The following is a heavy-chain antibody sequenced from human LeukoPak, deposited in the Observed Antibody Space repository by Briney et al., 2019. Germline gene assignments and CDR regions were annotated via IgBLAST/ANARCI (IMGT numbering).Heavy chain of an antibody. CDR2: ISSRGSTI. Sequence: GGSLRLSCAASGFTFSSYEMNWVRQAPGKGLEWVSYISSRGSTIYYADSVKGRFTISRHNANNSLYLQMNSLRAEDTAVYYCSRLNSGSYYHPFDYWGQGTLVTVSS. CDR3: SRLNSGSYYHPFDY. V-gene: IGHV3-48*03. CDR1: GFTFSSYE. J-gene: IGHJ4*02. D-gene: IGHD1-26*01.